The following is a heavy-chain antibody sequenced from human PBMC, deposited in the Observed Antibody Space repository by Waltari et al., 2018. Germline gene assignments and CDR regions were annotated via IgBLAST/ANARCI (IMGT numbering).Heavy chain of an antibody. D-gene: IGHD3-22*01. CDR1: GYSFTSYW. CDR2: FYPGDSDT. J-gene: IGHJ5*02. Sequence: EVQLVQSGAEVKKPGESLKLSCKGSGYSFTSYWIGRVRPVPGKGPEWMGIFYPGDSDTRYSPSFQGQVTSSADKSISTAYLQWSSLKASDTAMYYCARRDSSGQEDWFDPWGQGTLVTVSS. CDR3: ARRDSSGQEDWFDP. V-gene: IGHV5-51*03.